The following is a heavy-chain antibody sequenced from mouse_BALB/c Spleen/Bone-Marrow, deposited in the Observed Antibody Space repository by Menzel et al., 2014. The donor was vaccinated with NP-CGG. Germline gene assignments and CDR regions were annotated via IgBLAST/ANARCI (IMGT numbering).Heavy chain of an antibody. Sequence: LVESGGGLVQPGGSLKLSCAASGFTFNSNTMSWVRQTPEKRLEWVAHITDGGGATYYLDTVKGRFTISRDSARNTLYLQMSSLKSEDTAMYYCTRPRYPFYAMDSWGQGTSVTVSS. D-gene: IGHD2-14*01. V-gene: IGHV5-12-2*01. CDR3: TRPRYPFYAMDS. CDR1: GFTFNSNT. J-gene: IGHJ4*01. CDR2: ITDGGGAT.